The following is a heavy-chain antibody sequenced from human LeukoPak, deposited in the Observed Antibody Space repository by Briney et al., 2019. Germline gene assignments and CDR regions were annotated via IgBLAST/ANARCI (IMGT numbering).Heavy chain of an antibody. V-gene: IGHV2-70*04. CDR3: ARTPSSSSYFDY. CDR2: IDWDDDK. Sequence: SGPTLVNPTQTLTLTCTFSGFSLSTSGMRVSWIRQPPGKALEWLARIDWDDDKFYSTSLKTRLTIFKDTSKNQAVLTMTNMDPVDTATYYCARTPSSSSYFDYWGQGTQVTVSS. J-gene: IGHJ4*02. D-gene: IGHD6-6*01. CDR1: GFSLSTSGMR.